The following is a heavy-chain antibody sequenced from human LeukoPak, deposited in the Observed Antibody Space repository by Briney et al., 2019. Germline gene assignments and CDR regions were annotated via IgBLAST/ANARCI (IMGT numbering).Heavy chain of an antibody. V-gene: IGHV4-4*02. Sequence: SGTLSLTCAVSGGSISSSNWWSWVRQPPGKGLEWIGEIYHSGSTNYNPSLKSRVTISVDKSKNQFSLKLSSVTAADTAVNYCARRAVAGTSFEDYWGQGTLVTVSS. CDR2: IYHSGST. CDR3: ARRAVAGTSFEDY. CDR1: GGSISSSNW. D-gene: IGHD6-19*01. J-gene: IGHJ4*02.